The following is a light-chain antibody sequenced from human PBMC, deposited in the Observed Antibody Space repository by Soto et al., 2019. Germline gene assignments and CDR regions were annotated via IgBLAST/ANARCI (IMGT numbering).Light chain of an antibody. V-gene: IGKV3-15*01. CDR1: QSVSSD. J-gene: IGKJ4*01. Sequence: EIVMTQSPATLSVSPGEGATLSCRASQSVSSDFAWYQQKPGQAPRLLIYSASIRAIGIPARFSGSGSGTEFTLTISSLQSEDFAIYYCQQYNNWPPLTFGGGTKVEIK. CDR2: SAS. CDR3: QQYNNWPPLT.